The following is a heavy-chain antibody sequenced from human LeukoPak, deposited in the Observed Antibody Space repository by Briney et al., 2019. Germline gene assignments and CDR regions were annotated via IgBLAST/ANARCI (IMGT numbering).Heavy chain of an antibody. J-gene: IGHJ4*02. Sequence: SVTVSCTASGGTFSRYAISWVRQAPGQGLEWMGGIIPIFGTANYAQKFQGRVTITADESTSTAYMELSSLRSEDTAVYYCARGGTVTTEFFDYWGQGTLVTVSS. CDR2: IIPIFGTA. CDR3: ARGGTVTTEFFDY. V-gene: IGHV1-69*13. D-gene: IGHD4-17*01. CDR1: GGTFSRYA.